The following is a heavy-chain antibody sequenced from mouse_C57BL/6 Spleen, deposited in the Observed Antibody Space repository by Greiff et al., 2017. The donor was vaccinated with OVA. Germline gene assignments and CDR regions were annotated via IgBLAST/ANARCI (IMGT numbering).Heavy chain of an antibody. CDR3: ARGIWGYFDD. CDR2: IEPSDSYT. CDR1: GYTFTSYW. Sequence: QVQLQQPGAELVKPGASVKLSCKASGYTFTSYWMQWVKQRPGQGLEWIGAIEPSDSYTNYNQKLKGKATWTVDTSSSTAYMQLSSLTSEDSAVYYCARGIWGYFDDWGQVTTLTVSS. V-gene: IGHV1-50*01. J-gene: IGHJ2*01.